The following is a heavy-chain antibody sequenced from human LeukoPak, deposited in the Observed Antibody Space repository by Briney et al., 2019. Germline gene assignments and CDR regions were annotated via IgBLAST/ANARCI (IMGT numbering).Heavy chain of an antibody. V-gene: IGHV4-4*09. Sequence: KPSETLSLTCTVSGGSISSYYWSWIRQPPGKGLEWIGYIYTSGSTNYNPSLKSRVTISVDTSKNQFSLKLSSVTAADTAVYYCARGYSSWSEMINYYYYYMDVWGKGTTVTVSS. CDR1: GGSISSYY. CDR3: ARGYSSWSEMINYYYYYMDV. D-gene: IGHD6-13*01. J-gene: IGHJ6*03. CDR2: IYTSGST.